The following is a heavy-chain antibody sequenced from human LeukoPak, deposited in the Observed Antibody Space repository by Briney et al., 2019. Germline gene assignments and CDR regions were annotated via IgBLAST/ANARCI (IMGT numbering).Heavy chain of an antibody. CDR3: ARGASRYSSGWYGY. CDR1: GGAFSGYY. J-gene: IGHJ4*02. Sequence: SEALSLTCAVYGGAFSGYYWSGIRQPPGKGLESIGEINHSGSNNSNPSLKSRVTISVAPSQHQFSLKLSSVTAADPAVYYCARGASRYSSGWYGYWGQGTLVTVSS. CDR2: INHSGSN. V-gene: IGHV4-34*01. D-gene: IGHD6-19*01.